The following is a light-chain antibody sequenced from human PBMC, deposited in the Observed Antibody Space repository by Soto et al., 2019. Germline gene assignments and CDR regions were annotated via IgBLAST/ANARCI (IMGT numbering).Light chain of an antibody. J-gene: IGKJ4*01. V-gene: IGKV1-39*01. CDR1: QNIRNY. CDR3: QQTYVTPHT. CDR2: GAA. Sequence: DIRVTQSPSSLSESLGDRVTISYRTSQNIRNYLQWYQHKPGKAPRLLIYGAATLQSGVPSNFSGSGSGTDFALTITSLQPEDIATYYCQQTYVTPHTFGGGTKVDIK.